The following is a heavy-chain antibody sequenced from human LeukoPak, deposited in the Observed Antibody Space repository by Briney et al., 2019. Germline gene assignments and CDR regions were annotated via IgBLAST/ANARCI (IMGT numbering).Heavy chain of an antibody. J-gene: IGHJ4*02. V-gene: IGHV3-23*01. Sequence: PGGSLRLSCAGSGFTFSTYAMSWVRQAPGRGLEWVSAISGSAGNTYHADSVKGRFTISRDNSKNTVYLQMNSLRAEDTAVYYCARDGGNSWDYWGQGTLVTVSS. CDR1: GFTFSTYA. CDR3: ARDGGNSWDY. CDR2: ISGSAGNT. D-gene: IGHD6-13*01.